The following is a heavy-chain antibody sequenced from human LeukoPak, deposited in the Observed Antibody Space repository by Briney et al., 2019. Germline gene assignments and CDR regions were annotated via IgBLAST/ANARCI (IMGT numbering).Heavy chain of an antibody. CDR1: GFTFSDSA. Sequence: PGGSLRLSCAASGFTFSDSAMHWARQASGTGLEWVARIRSKANTYAASYAASVKGRFTISRDDSKNTASLQMNSLKTEDTAVYYCMARGDSYGLFDYWGHGTLVTVSS. CDR3: MARGDSYGLFDY. D-gene: IGHD5-18*01. J-gene: IGHJ4*01. V-gene: IGHV3-73*01. CDR2: IRSKANTYAA.